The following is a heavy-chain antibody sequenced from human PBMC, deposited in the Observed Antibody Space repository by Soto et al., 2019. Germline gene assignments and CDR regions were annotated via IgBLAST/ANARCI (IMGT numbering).Heavy chain of an antibody. CDR3: ARGTTEISHPSHFAL. J-gene: IGHJ1*01. Sequence: GESLKISCQGSGYTFTGYWIGWVRQMSGEGLEWMGIIYPGDSDTRYSPSFRGQVTISADKSLSTAYLQWSSLKASDTALYYCARGTTEISHPSHFALGGRGTLATV. V-gene: IGHV5-51*01. CDR1: GYTFTGYW. D-gene: IGHD1-26*01. CDR2: IYPGDSDT.